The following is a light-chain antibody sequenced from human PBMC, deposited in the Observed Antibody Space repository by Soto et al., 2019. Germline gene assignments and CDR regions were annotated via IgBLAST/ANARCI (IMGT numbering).Light chain of an antibody. CDR2: DPS. Sequence: DIQMTQSPSTLSASVGDRVTITCRASQSISSWLAWYQQKPGKAPKLLIYDPSSLESGVPSRFIGSGSGTEFTLTISSLQPDDFATYYCQQYNSYSWTFGQGTKVEIK. CDR1: QSISSW. CDR3: QQYNSYSWT. V-gene: IGKV1-5*01. J-gene: IGKJ1*01.